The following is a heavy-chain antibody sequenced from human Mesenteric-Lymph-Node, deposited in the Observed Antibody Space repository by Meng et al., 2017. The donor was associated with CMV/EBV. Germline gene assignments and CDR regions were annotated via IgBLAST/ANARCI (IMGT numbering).Heavy chain of an antibody. CDR2: IVPLLDTA. J-gene: IGHJ4*02. D-gene: IGHD4-17*01. V-gene: IGHV1-69*04. CDR1: GDTFSSHA. CDR3: ARGNTVTTGHDY. Sequence: CKASGDTFSSHAISWVRQAPGQGLEWVGRIVPLLDTATYAQKLQGRVTITADRITNTAYMELHSLTSDDTGVYYCARGNTVTTGHDYWGQGTLVTVSS.